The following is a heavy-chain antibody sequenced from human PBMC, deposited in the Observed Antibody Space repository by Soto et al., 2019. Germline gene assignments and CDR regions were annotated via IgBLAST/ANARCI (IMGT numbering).Heavy chain of an antibody. J-gene: IGHJ4*02. CDR1: GFTFSNYA. D-gene: IGHD1-1*01. V-gene: IGHV3-11*01. CDR3: ARERYNWNVDY. CDR2: ISGSGSSI. Sequence: GGSLRLSCAASGFTFSNYAMSWVRQAPGKGLEWVSYISGSGSSIYYADSVKGRFTISRDNAKNSLYLRMNSLRAEDTAVYYCARERYNWNVDYWGQGTLVTVSS.